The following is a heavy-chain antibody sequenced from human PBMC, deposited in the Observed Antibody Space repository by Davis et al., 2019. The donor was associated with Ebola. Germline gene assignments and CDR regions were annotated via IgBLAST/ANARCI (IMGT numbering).Heavy chain of an antibody. J-gene: IGHJ6*04. Sequence: GESLKISCAASGFSFSTYAMHWVRQAPGKGPEWLTVISYDGRRKYYADSVKGRFTISRDNSRNTLFLQMDSLRTDDTAVYYCARGTGMDVWGKGTTVTVSS. V-gene: IGHV3-30*04. CDR3: ARGTGMDV. CDR1: GFSFSTYA. D-gene: IGHD2-8*01. CDR2: ISYDGRRK.